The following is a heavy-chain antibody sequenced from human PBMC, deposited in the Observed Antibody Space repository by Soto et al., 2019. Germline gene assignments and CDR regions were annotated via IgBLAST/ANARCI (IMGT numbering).Heavy chain of an antibody. CDR1: GFTFSTYA. J-gene: IGHJ4*02. Sequence: ESGGGVVQPGRSLRLSCAASGFTFSTYAIHWVRQAPGKGLEWAAFISYDGKNKNYADSVKGRFTISRDNSKNTVYLQMDSLTAEDTALYYCARSYKSGWYYFDYWGQGTLVTVSS. V-gene: IGHV3-30*04. D-gene: IGHD6-19*01. CDR2: ISYDGKNK. CDR3: ARSYKSGWYYFDY.